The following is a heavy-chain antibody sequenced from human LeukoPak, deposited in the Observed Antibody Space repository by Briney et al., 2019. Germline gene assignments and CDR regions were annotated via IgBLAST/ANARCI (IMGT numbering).Heavy chain of an antibody. D-gene: IGHD5-24*01. CDR2: IYYSGST. Sequence: SQTLSLTCTVSGGSTSSGDYYWSWIRQPPGKGLEWIGYIYYSGSTYYNPSLKSRVTISVDTSKNQFSLKLSSVTAADTAVYYCARGQGPEMYCDYWGQGTLVTVSS. V-gene: IGHV4-30-4*01. J-gene: IGHJ4*02. CDR1: GGSTSSGDYY. CDR3: ARGQGPEMYCDY.